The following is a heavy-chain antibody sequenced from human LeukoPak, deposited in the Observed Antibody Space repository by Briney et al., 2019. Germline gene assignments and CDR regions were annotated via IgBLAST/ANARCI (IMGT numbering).Heavy chain of an antibody. V-gene: IGHV1-46*01. CDR3: ARVPGVYSSWNGGNDFDY. CDR2: INPSGGST. D-gene: IGHD6-6*01. Sequence: GASVKVSCKASGYTFTSYYMHWVRQAPGQGLEWMGIINPSGGSTSYAQKFQGRVTMTRDTSTSTVYMELSSLRSEDTAVYYCARVPGVYSSWNGGNDFDYWGQGTLVSVSS. J-gene: IGHJ4*02. CDR1: GYTFTSYY.